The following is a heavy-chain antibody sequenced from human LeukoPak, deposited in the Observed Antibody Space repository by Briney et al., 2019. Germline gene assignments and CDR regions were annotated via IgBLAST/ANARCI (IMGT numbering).Heavy chain of an antibody. D-gene: IGHD5-12*01. CDR3: ARGWLQSNPYFDY. CDR1: GFTFSSYG. CDR2: IWYDGSNK. V-gene: IGHV3-33*01. J-gene: IGHJ4*02. Sequence: PGGSLRLSCAASGFTFSSYGMHWVRQAPGKGLEWVAVIWYDGSNKYYADSVKGRFTISRDNSKNTLYLQMNSLRAEDTAVYYCARGWLQSNPYFDYWGQGTLVTVSS.